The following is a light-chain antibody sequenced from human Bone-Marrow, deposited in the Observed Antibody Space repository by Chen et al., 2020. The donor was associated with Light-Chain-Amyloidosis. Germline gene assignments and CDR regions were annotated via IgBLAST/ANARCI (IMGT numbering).Light chain of an antibody. V-gene: IGKV1-33*01. J-gene: IGKJ4*01. CDR1: HDISDN. CDR2: DAF. CDR3: QQYHSLPLT. Sequence: DIQMTQSPSSLSASVGDRVTITCQASHDISDNLNWYQQKPGKAPNLLISDAFNLETGVPSRFSGSGFGTDFSLSITSLQPEDIATYYCQQYHSLPLTFGGGTKVEI.